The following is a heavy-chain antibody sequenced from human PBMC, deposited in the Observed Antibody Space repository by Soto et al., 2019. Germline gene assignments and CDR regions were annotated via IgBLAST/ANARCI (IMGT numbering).Heavy chain of an antibody. CDR1: GFTFSSYG. J-gene: IGHJ4*02. CDR3: AKDGDYGGYFDY. V-gene: IGHV3-33*06. CDR2: IWYDGSNK. D-gene: IGHD4-17*01. Sequence: QVQLVESGGGVVQPGRSLRLSCAASGFTFSSYGMHWVRQAPGKGLEWVAVIWYDGSNKYYADSVKGRFTISRDNSKKTRYLQMNSLRAEDTAVYYCAKDGDYGGYFDYWGQGALFTVSS.